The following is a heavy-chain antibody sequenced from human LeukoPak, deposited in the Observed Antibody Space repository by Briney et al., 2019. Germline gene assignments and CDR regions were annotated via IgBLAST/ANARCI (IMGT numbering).Heavy chain of an antibody. V-gene: IGHV4-59*01. CDR3: ARDLGHCTTATCYAGYYGMDV. CDR2: IYNSGSS. CDR1: SGSTSSYY. J-gene: IGHJ6*02. D-gene: IGHD2-2*01. Sequence: SQTLSLTCTLSSGSTSSYYWSWIRQPPGKGLEWIGYIYNSGSSNYNPTLKSRVTISVDTSKNQFSLKLSSVTAADTAVYYCARDLGHCTTATCYAGYYGMDVWGQGTTVTVSS.